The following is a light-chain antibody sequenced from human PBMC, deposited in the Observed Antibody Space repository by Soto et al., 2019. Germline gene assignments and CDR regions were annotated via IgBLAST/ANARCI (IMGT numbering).Light chain of an antibody. J-gene: IGLJ1*01. CDR1: SSDVGAYNF. CDR3: CSYAGSYTHV. V-gene: IGLV2-11*01. Sequence: QSVLTQPASVSGSPGQSITISCTGTSSDVGAYNFVSWYQQHPDKAPKLMIYDVIKRPSGVPDRFSGSKSGNTASLTIYGLQAEDEADYYCCSYAGSYTHVFGTGTKVTVL. CDR2: DVI.